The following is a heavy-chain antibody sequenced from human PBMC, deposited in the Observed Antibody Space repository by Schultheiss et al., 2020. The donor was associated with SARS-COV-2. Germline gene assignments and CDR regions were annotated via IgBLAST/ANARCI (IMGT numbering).Heavy chain of an antibody. Sequence: SETLSLTCAVSGGSISSSNWWSWVRQPPGKGLEWIGEIYHSGSTYYNPSLKSRVTISVDTSKNQFSLKVSAVTAADTAVYFCARGTGSHRSNWFDPWGQGTLVTVSS. CDR2: IYHSGST. CDR3: ARGTGSHRSNWFDP. D-gene: IGHD3-10*01. CDR1: GGSISSSNW. V-gene: IGHV4-4*02. J-gene: IGHJ5*02.